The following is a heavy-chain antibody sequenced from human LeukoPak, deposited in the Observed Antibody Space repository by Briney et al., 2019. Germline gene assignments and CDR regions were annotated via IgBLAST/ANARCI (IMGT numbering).Heavy chain of an antibody. CDR2: IYYSGST. D-gene: IGHD2-15*01. CDR1: GGFISSYY. Sequence: SETLSLTCTVSGGFISSYYWSWIRQPPGKGLEWIGYIYYSGSTNYNPSLKSRVTISVDTSKNQLSLKLSSVTAADTAIYYCARGATHFDYWGQGTLVTVPS. V-gene: IGHV4-59*01. J-gene: IGHJ4*02. CDR3: ARGATHFDY.